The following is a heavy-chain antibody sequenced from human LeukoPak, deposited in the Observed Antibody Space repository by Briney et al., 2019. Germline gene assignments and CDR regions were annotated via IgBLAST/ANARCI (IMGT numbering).Heavy chain of an antibody. CDR2: ISGSGGST. D-gene: IGHD4-17*01. Sequence: PGGSLRLSCAASGFTFSGYAVSWVRQAPGKGLEWVSAISGSGGSTYYADSVKGRFTISRDNSKNTLYLQMNSLRAEDTAVYYCARLQATVTSNWFDPWGQGTLVTVSS. CDR1: GFTFSGYA. J-gene: IGHJ5*02. CDR3: ARLQATVTSNWFDP. V-gene: IGHV3-23*01.